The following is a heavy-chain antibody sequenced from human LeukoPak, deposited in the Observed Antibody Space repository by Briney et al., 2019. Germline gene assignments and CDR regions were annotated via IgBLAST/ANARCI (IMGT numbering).Heavy chain of an antibody. D-gene: IGHD1-26*01. J-gene: IGHJ4*02. V-gene: IGHV4-38-2*02. CDR1: GYSISSGYY. CDR2: IYHSGST. CDR3: ARLVGATGDY. Sequence: SETLSLTCTVSGYSISSGYYWGWIRQPPRKGLEWIGSIYHSGSTYYNPSLKSRVTISVDTSKNQFSLKLSSVTAADTAVYYCARLVGATGDYWGQGTLVTVSS.